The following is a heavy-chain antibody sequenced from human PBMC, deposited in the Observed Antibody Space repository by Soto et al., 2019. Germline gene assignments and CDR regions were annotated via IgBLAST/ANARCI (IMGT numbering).Heavy chain of an antibody. D-gene: IGHD5-18*01. CDR1: GFTCSSYA. CDR2: ISGSGDST. V-gene: IGHV3-23*01. J-gene: IGHJ5*02. CDR3: AIGYSYDPFDP. Sequence: EVQLLESGGGLVQPGGSLRLSCAASGFTCSSYAMSWVLQAPGKGLEWVSGISGSGDSTYYADSVKGRFTISRDNSKNTRYLQMNILRAEDPDVYDCAIGYSYDPFDPWGQGTLVTVSS.